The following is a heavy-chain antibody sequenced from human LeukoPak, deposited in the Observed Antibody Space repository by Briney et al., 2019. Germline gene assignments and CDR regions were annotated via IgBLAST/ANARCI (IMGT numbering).Heavy chain of an antibody. J-gene: IGHJ4*02. D-gene: IGHD3-16*01. V-gene: IGHV3-7*03. CDR1: GITFSRFW. CDR2: INQDGSEK. CDR3: ASGGHLDD. Sequence: GGSLRLSCAASGITFSRFWMSWVRQAPGKGLQWVVNINQDGSEKHYVDSVKGRFTISRDNAENSLYLQMNSLRAEDTAVYYCASGGHLDDRGQGALVTVAS.